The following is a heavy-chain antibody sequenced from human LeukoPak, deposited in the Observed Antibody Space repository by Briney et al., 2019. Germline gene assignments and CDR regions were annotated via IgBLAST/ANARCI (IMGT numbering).Heavy chain of an antibody. CDR1: GFTFTSYA. D-gene: IGHD1-26*01. CDR2: ITGSGDST. V-gene: IGHV3-23*01. J-gene: IGHJ4*02. Sequence: GGSLRLSCAASGFTFTSYAMSWVRQAPGKGLEWVSSITGSGDSTYYADSVKGRFTVSRDNSKNTLYLQMNSLRAEDTAVYHCARDGGSYLQPTDYWGQGTLVTVSS. CDR3: ARDGGSYLQPTDY.